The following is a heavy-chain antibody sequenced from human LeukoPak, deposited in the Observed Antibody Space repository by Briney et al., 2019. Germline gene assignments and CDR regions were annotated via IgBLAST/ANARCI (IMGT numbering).Heavy chain of an antibody. J-gene: IGHJ4*02. V-gene: IGHV4-59*11. CDR1: GGSISTHF. Sequence: SETLSLTCTVSGGSISTHFWTWIRQPPGMGLEWIGYIYYTGSTNYNPSLKSRVTISLDTSKNQFSLHLSFATAADTAVYYCASAPNGYYPLDYWGQGTLVTVSS. CDR2: IYYTGST. CDR3: ASAPNGYYPLDY. D-gene: IGHD3-22*01.